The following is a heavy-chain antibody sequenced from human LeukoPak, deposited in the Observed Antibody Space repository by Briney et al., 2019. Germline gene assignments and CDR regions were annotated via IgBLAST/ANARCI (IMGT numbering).Heavy chain of an antibody. CDR3: AKDRDGYNSRFDY. V-gene: IGHV3-23*01. CDR1: GFTFSSYG. CDR2: ISGSSAST. Sequence: PGGSLRLSCAASGFTFSSYGMSWVRQAPGKGPEWVSAISGSSASTYYADSVKGRSTISRDNSKNTLYLQMNSLRAEDTAIYYCAKDRDGYNSRFDYWGQGTLVTVSS. J-gene: IGHJ4*02. D-gene: IGHD5-24*01.